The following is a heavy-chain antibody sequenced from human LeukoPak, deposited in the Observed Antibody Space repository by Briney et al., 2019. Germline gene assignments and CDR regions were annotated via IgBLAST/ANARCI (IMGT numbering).Heavy chain of an antibody. CDR1: GGSFSGYY. D-gene: IGHD6-13*01. Sequence: PSETLSLTCAVYGGSFSGYYWSWIRQPPGKGLEWIGEINHSGSTNYNPSLKSRVTISVDTSKNQFSLKLSSVTAADTAVYYCARGNRPPAYSSSWYRYVQPWFDPWGQGTLVTVSS. CDR2: INHSGST. V-gene: IGHV4-34*01. J-gene: IGHJ5*02. CDR3: ARGNRPPAYSSSWYRYVQPWFDP.